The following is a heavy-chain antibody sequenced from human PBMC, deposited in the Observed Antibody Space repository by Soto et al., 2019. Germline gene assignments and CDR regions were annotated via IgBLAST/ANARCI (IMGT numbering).Heavy chain of an antibody. J-gene: IGHJ4*02. CDR2: IIPILGIA. Sequence: QVQLVQSGAEVKKPGSSVKVSCKASGGTFSSYTISWVRQAPGQGLEWMGRIIPILGIANYAQKFQGRVTIPADKSTSTACMEPSSLRSEDTAVYYGARDGNCGSYVGVRGYLDDWGQGTLVTVSS. CDR3: ARDGNCGSYVGVRGYLDD. CDR1: GGTFSSYT. D-gene: IGHD1-26*01. V-gene: IGHV1-69*08.